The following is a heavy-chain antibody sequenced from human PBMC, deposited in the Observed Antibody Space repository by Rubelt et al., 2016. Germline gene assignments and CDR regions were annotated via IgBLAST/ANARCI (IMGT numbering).Heavy chain of an antibody. CDR1: GYTFTGYY. CDR2: INPNSGGT. D-gene: IGHD3/OR15-3a*01. V-gene: IGHV1-2*02. CDR3: ASGHTDH. Sequence: QVQLVQSGAEVKKPGASVKVSCKASGYTFTGYYMHWVRQAPGQGLEWMGWINPNSGGTNYARKFQGRVTMTRDTSISTAYMHLSDLKSNDTAVYYCASGHTDHWGQGTLVLVSS. J-gene: IGHJ4*02.